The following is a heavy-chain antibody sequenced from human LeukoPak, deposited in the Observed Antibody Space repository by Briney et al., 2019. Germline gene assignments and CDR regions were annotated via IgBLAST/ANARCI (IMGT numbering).Heavy chain of an antibody. J-gene: IGHJ5*02. Sequence: MTSETLPLTCTVSGGSISNYYWSWIRQPPGKGLEWIGYIYYSGSTNYNPSLKSRVTISVDTSKNQFSLKLRSVTAADTAVYYCARVHLDTGYRWGQGTLVTVSS. V-gene: IGHV4-59*01. CDR2: IYYSGST. CDR1: GGSISNYY. CDR3: ARVHLDTGYR. D-gene: IGHD5-18*01.